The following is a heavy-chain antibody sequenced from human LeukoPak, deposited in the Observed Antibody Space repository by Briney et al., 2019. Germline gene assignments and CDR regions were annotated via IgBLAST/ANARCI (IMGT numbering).Heavy chain of an antibody. Sequence: ASVKVSCKASGYTFTSYSINWVRRAPGQGLEWMGWISPSNGDTSYAQKVQDRVTMTTDTSTRTVYMELRSLGSDDTAIYYCARDSGWELRHFFFDDWGQGTVVTVSS. CDR1: GYTFTSYS. J-gene: IGHJ4*02. CDR2: ISPSNGDT. D-gene: IGHD4-23*01. CDR3: ARDSGWELRHFFFDD. V-gene: IGHV1-18*04.